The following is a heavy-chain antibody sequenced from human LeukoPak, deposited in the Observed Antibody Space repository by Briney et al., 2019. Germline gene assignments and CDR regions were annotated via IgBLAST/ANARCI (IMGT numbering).Heavy chain of an antibody. J-gene: IGHJ4*02. V-gene: IGHV3-48*03. D-gene: IGHD2-15*01. Sequence: PGGSLRLSCAASGFTFSSYGMNWVRQAPGKGLEWVSYISSSGSTIYYADSVKGRFTISRDNAKNSLYLQMNSLRAEDTAVYYCARGYCSGGSCLFDYWGQGTLVTVSS. CDR3: ARGYCSGGSCLFDY. CDR1: GFTFSSYG. CDR2: ISSSGSTI.